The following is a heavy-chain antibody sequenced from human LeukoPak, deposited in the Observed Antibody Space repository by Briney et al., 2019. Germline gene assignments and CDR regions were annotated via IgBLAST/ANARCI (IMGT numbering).Heavy chain of an antibody. CDR1: GGTFSSYA. CDR2: IIPIFGTA. Sequence: SVKVSCKASGGTFSSYAISWVRQAPGQGLEWMEGIIPIFGTANYAQKFQGRVTITTDESTSTAYMELSSLRSGDTAVYYCARAFEERWLLSHLDYWGQGTLVTVSS. D-gene: IGHD5-24*01. J-gene: IGHJ4*02. CDR3: ARAFEERWLLSHLDY. V-gene: IGHV1-69*05.